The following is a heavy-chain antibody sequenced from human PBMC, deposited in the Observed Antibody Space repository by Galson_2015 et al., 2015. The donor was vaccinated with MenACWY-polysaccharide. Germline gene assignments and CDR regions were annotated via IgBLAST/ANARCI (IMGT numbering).Heavy chain of an antibody. CDR3: ARDSFGMDV. J-gene: IGHJ6*02. V-gene: IGHV7-4-1*02. Sequence: SVKVSCKASGYTFISYAMNWVRQAPGQGLEWMGRINTNTGNPMYAQGFTGRFAFSLDTSVSTAYLQISGLKAEDTAVYYCARDSFGMDVWGQGTTVTVSS. CDR2: INTNTGNP. CDR1: GYTFISYA.